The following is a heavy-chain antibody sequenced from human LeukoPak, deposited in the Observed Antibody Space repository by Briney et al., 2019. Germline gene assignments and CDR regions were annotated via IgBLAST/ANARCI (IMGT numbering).Heavy chain of an antibody. CDR2: ISWNSGSI. CDR3: AKDMGRYSSGWTYFDY. V-gene: IGHV3-9*01. CDR1: GFTFDDYA. Sequence: GGSLRLSCAASGFTFDDYAMHWVRQAPGKGLEWVSGISWNSGSIGYADSVKGRFTISRDNAKISLYLQMNSLRAEDTALYYCAKDMGRYSSGWTYFDYWGQGTLVTVSS. J-gene: IGHJ4*02. D-gene: IGHD6-19*01.